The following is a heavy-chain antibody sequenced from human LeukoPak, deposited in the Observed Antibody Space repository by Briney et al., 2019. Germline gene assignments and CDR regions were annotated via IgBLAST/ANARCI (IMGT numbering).Heavy chain of an antibody. J-gene: IGHJ5*02. V-gene: IGHV4-31*03. Sequence: KASQTLPLTCTVSGGSISSGGYYWSWIRQHPGKGLEWIGYIYYSGSTYYNPSLKSRVTISVDTSKNQFSLKLSSVTAADTAVYYCARHTPQSPSWFDPWGQGTLVTVSS. D-gene: IGHD1-14*01. CDR1: GGSISSGGYY. CDR2: IYYSGST. CDR3: ARHTPQSPSWFDP.